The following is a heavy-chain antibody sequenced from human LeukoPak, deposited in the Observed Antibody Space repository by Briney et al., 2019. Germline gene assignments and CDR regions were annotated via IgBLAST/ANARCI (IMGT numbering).Heavy chain of an antibody. CDR1: GDSITATSYY. Sequence: SETLSLTCSVSGDSITATSYYWAWIRQPPGKGLEWIGSIYYSGNTNYDPSLQSRVTISVDTSKNQISLSLSSVTAADTAVYYCARQIRYTYDPNWFHPWGQGTLVTVSS. D-gene: IGHD5-12*01. CDR2: IYYSGNT. J-gene: IGHJ5*02. V-gene: IGHV4-39*01. CDR3: ARQIRYTYDPNWFHP.